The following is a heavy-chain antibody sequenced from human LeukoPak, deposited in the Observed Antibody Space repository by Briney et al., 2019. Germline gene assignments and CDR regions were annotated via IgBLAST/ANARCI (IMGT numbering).Heavy chain of an antibody. V-gene: IGHV4-34*01. CDR3: ARGGRGFTMVRGASFMDV. CDR2: INHSGST. Sequence: PSETLSLTCAVYGGSFSGYYWSWIRQPPGKGLEWIGEINHSGSTNYNPSLKSRVTISVDTSKNQFSLKLSSVTAADTAVYYCARGGRGFTMVRGASFMDVWGKGTTVTVSS. D-gene: IGHD3-10*01. J-gene: IGHJ6*03. CDR1: GGSFSGYY.